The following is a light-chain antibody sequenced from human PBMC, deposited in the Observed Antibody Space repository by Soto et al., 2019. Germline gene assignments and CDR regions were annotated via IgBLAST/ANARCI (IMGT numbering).Light chain of an antibody. CDR1: QSVSRR. CDR2: GAS. V-gene: IGKV3-20*01. Sequence: EIVLTQFPGTLSLSPGGRATLSCRASQSVSRRLAWYQHRPGQSPRLLIYGASSRATGIPDRFSGSGSATDLTLTISRLEPEDFAVYYCQQYAASPRTFGQGNKVDIK. CDR3: QQYAASPRT. J-gene: IGKJ1*01.